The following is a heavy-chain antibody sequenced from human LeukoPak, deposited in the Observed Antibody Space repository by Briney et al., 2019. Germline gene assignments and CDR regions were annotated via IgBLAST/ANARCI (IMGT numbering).Heavy chain of an antibody. Sequence: ASVKVSCKASGYTFTGYYMHWVRQAPGQGLEWMGRIIPILGIANYAQKFQGRVTITADKSTSTAYMELSSLRSEDTAVYYCARARYCGGDCSSNWGQGTLVTVSS. D-gene: IGHD2-21*02. CDR3: ARARYCGGDCSSN. CDR1: GYTFTGYY. V-gene: IGHV1-69*04. CDR2: IIPILGIA. J-gene: IGHJ4*02.